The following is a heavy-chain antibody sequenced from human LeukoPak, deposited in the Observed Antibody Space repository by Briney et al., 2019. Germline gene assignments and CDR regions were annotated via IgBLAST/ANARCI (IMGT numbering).Heavy chain of an antibody. CDR1: GGSFSGYY. J-gene: IGHJ5*02. V-gene: IGHV4-34*01. CDR3: ARDVRFLEWLSLGNWFDP. D-gene: IGHD3-3*01. CDR2: INHSGST. Sequence: PSGTLSLTCAVYGGSFSGYYWSWIRQPPGKGLEWIGEINHSGSTNYNPSLKSRVTISVDTSKNQFSLKLSSVTAADTAVYYCARDVRFLEWLSLGNWFDPWGQGTLVTVSS.